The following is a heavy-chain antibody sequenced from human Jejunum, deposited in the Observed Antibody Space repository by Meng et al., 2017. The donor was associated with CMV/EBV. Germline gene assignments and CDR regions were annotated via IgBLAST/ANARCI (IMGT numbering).Heavy chain of an antibody. CDR2: ISWNSVTL. Sequence: EFSFSSVNMNWVRQAPGKGLEWVSGISWNSVTLHYADSVKGRFIVSRDNAKHSLYLQMNSLRVDDTAIYFCAKSCAPEGISCYSSWGQGTLVTVSS. D-gene: IGHD2-2*02. CDR3: AKSCAPEGISCYSS. CDR1: EFSFSSVN. V-gene: IGHV3-9*01. J-gene: IGHJ5*02.